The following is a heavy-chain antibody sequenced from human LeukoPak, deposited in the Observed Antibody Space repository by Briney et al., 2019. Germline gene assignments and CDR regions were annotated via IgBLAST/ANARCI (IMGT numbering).Heavy chain of an antibody. D-gene: IGHD3-3*01. CDR3: ARAPPDFWSGYPFDY. V-gene: IGHV3-53*01. Sequence: PGGSLRLSCAASGFTVSSNYMSWVRQAPGKGLEWVSVIYSGGSTYYADSVKGRFTISRDNSKNTLYFQMNSLRAEDTAVYYCARAPPDFWSGYPFDYWGQGTLVTVSS. J-gene: IGHJ4*02. CDR2: IYSGGST. CDR1: GFTVSSNY.